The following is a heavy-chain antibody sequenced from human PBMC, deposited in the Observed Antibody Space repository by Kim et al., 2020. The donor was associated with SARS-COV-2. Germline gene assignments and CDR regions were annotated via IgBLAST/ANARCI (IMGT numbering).Heavy chain of an antibody. CDR3: AKTVQGY. CDR2: VGNT. J-gene: IGHJ4*02. Sequence: VGNTYYADSVKGRFTISRDNSKNTLYLQMNSLRAEDTAIYYCAKTVQGYWGQGTLVTVSS. V-gene: IGHV3-23*01.